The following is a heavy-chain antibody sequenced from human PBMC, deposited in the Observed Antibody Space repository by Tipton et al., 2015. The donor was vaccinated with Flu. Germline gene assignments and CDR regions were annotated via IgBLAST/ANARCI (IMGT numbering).Heavy chain of an antibody. CDR1: GGSISSGSYY. D-gene: IGHD3-22*01. J-gene: IGHJ5*02. Sequence: TLSLTCAVSGGSISSGSYYWSWIRQPAGKGLEWIGRIYSSGSTNYNPSLKSRVTMSVDTSKNQFSLKMSSVTAADTAVYYCARINQNGYYYFLSWGQGTKVTVSA. V-gene: IGHV4-61*02. CDR3: ARINQNGYYYFLS. CDR2: IYSSGST.